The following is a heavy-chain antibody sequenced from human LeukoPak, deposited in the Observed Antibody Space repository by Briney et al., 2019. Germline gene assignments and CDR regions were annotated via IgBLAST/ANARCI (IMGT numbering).Heavy chain of an antibody. Sequence: VKPSETLSLTCTASGGSINSYYWSWIRQPPGKGLEWIGYIYYSGSTNYNPSLRSRVAISVDTSKNQFSLKLSSVTAADTAVYYCARGSGYGDTPFDYWGQGTLVTVSS. V-gene: IGHV4-59*01. CDR3: ARGSGYGDTPFDY. D-gene: IGHD5-12*01. CDR2: IYYSGST. J-gene: IGHJ4*02. CDR1: GGSINSYY.